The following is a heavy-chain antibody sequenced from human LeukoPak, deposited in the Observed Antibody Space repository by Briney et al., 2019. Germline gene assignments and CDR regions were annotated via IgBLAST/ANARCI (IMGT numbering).Heavy chain of an antibody. D-gene: IGHD6-19*01. J-gene: IGHJ4*02. CDR1: GGSFSSYA. Sequence: SVKVSCKASGGSFSSYAISWVRQAPGQGLEWMGRIIPILGIANYAQKFQGRVTITADKSTSTAYMELSSLRSEETAVYYCARGGIAVAVPFDYWGQGTLVTVSS. CDR3: ARGGIAVAVPFDY. V-gene: IGHV1-69*04. CDR2: IIPILGIA.